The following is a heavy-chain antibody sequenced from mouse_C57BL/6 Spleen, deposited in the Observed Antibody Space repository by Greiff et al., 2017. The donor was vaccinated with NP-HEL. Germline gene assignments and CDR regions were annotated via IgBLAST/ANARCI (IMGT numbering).Heavy chain of an antibody. Sequence: VQLQQSGPELVKPGASVKISCKASGYSFTGYYMHWVKQSSEKSLEWIGEINPSTGGTSYNQKFKGKATLTVDKSSSTAYMQLKSLTSEDSAVYYCARDYYGSSNGYFDVWGTGTTVTVAS. D-gene: IGHD1-1*01. CDR1: GYSFTGYY. V-gene: IGHV1-43*01. J-gene: IGHJ1*03. CDR2: INPSTGGT. CDR3: ARDYYGSSNGYFDV.